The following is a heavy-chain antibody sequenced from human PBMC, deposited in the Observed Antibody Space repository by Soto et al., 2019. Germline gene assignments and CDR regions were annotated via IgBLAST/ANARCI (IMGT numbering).Heavy chain of an antibody. D-gene: IGHD6-19*01. CDR1: CGSISSYY. J-gene: IGHJ5*02. CDR2: IYYSGST. Sequence: QVQLQESGPGLVKPSETLSLTCTVSCGSISSYYWSWIRQPPGKGLEWIGYIYYSGSTNYNPSLKSRVTISVDTSKNQFSLKLSSVTAADTAVYYCARAGRAGTGNWFDPWGQGTLVTVSS. V-gene: IGHV4-59*01. CDR3: ARAGRAGTGNWFDP.